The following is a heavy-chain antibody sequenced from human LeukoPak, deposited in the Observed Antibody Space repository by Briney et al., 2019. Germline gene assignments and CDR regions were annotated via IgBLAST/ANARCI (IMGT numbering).Heavy chain of an antibody. V-gene: IGHV3-23*01. CDR2: ISGSGDNT. J-gene: IGHJ4*02. CDR3: AKGSYYDSSGSFYFDY. D-gene: IGHD3-22*01. Sequence: GGSLRLSCAASGFTFSSYAMSWVRQAPGKGLEWVSGISGSGDNTYYADSVKGRFTMSRDNSKNTLYVQVNSLGTEDTAAYYCAKGSYYDSSGSFYFDYWGQGTLVTVSS. CDR1: GFTFSSYA.